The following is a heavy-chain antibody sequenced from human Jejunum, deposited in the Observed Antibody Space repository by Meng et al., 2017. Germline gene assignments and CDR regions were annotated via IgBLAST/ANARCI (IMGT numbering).Heavy chain of an antibody. J-gene: IGHJ4*02. CDR1: GDSISSNNR. CDR3: ARDWGCRDGSCFSGLLEY. D-gene: IGHD2-15*01. V-gene: IGHV4-4*02. Sequence: QVQLQESGPGLVRPSGTLTLTCSVSGDSISSNNRWTWVRQPPGRGLEWIGEIYHGGDTNYNPSLTSPVTISVDKSKNQFTLRLNSVTAADTAIYYCARDWGCRDGSCFSGLLEYWGQGILVTVSS. CDR2: IYHGGDT.